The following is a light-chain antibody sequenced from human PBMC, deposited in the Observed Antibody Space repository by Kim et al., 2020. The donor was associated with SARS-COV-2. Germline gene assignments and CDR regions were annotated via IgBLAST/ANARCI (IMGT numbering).Light chain of an antibody. CDR2: RNY. CDR3: AAWDDSLSGWV. J-gene: IGLJ3*02. CDR1: SSNIGSNY. Sequence: QSVLTQPPSASGTPGQRVTFSCSGSSSNIGSNYVSWHQQLPGTAPRLLIYRNYQRPSGVPDRFSGSTSGTSASLTISGLRSEDEADYYCAAWDDSLSGWVFGGLTKVTVL. V-gene: IGLV1-47*01.